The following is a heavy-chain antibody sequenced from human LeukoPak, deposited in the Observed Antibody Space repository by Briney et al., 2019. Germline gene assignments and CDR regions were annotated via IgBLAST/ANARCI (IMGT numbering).Heavy chain of an antibody. D-gene: IGHD2-2*01. CDR1: GFTFSNYA. CDR3: AKKESRYCSSTSCLIGMDV. V-gene: IGHV3-23*01. CDR2: ISGSGGST. J-gene: IGHJ6*02. Sequence: GGSLRLSCAASGFTFSNYAMSWVRQAPGKGLEWVSAISGSGGSTYYADSVKGRFTISRDTSKNTLYLQMNSLRAEDTAVYYCAKKESRYCSSTSCLIGMDVWGQGTTVTVSS.